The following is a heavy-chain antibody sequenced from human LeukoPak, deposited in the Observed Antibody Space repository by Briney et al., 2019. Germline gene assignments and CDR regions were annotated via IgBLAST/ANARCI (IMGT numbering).Heavy chain of an antibody. CDR2: LFYSGST. Sequence: SETLSLTCTVSGGSISSYYWSWIRQPPGKGLEWIAYLFYSGSTDYNPSLESRVTISVDTSKNQFSLRLRSVTAADTAVYYCAKERRITMMGGQGTLVTVSS. CDR3: AKERRITMM. CDR1: GGSISSYY. V-gene: IGHV4-59*01. J-gene: IGHJ4*02. D-gene: IGHD3-22*01.